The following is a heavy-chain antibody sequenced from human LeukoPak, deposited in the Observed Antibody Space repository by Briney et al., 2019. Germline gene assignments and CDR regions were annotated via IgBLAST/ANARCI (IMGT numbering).Heavy chain of an antibody. D-gene: IGHD5-24*01. J-gene: IGHJ4*02. V-gene: IGHV4-59*01. Sequence: SETLSLTCTVSGGSISTYYWSWIRQPPGKGLEWIGYISYSGSTIYNPSLKSRVIISVDTSKNQFSLKLSSVTAADTAVYYCAKVIREVDMSYDYWGQGALVTVSS. CDR2: ISYSGST. CDR3: AKVIREVDMSYDY. CDR1: GGSISTYY.